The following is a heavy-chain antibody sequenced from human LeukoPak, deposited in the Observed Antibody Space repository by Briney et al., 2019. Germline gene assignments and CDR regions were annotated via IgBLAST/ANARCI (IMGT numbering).Heavy chain of an antibody. CDR2: ISSSGSTI. D-gene: IGHD3-3*01. CDR3: ARLGGYDSWSGYKKGSFDY. CDR1: GFTFSSYE. J-gene: IGHJ4*02. Sequence: GGSLRLSCAASGFTFSSYEMNWVRQAPGKGLEWVSYISSSGSTIYYADSVKGRFTISRDNAKNSLYLQMNSLRAEDTAVYYCARLGGYDSWSGYKKGSFDYWGQGTLVTVSS. V-gene: IGHV3-48*03.